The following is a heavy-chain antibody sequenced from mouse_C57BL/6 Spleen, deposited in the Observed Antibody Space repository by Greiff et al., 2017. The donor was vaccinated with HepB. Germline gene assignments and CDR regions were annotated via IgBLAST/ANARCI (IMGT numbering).Heavy chain of an antibody. V-gene: IGHV5-4*01. D-gene: IGHD1-1*01. CDR3: ARALTTVVAPCWYFDV. CDR1: GFTFSSYA. CDR2: ISDGGSYT. Sequence: EVQRVESGGGLVKPGGSLKLSCAASGFTFSSYAMSWVRQTPEKRLEWVATISDGGSYTYYPDNVKGRFTISRDNAKNNLYLQMSHLKSEDTAMYYCARALTTVVAPCWYFDVWGTGTTVTVSS. J-gene: IGHJ1*03.